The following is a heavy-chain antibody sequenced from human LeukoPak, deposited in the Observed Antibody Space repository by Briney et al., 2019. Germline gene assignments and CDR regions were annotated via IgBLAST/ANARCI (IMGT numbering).Heavy chain of an antibody. CDR3: ATASSNCSSTSCLLNWFDP. D-gene: IGHD2-2*01. J-gene: IGHJ5*02. CDR1: GGSFSGYY. CDR2: INHSGST. Sequence: SETLSLTCAVYGGSFSGYYWSWIRQPPGKGLEWIGEINHSGSTNYNPSLKSRVTISVDTSKNQFSLKLSPVTAADTAVYYCATASSNCSSTSCLLNWFDPWGQGTLVTVSS. V-gene: IGHV4-34*01.